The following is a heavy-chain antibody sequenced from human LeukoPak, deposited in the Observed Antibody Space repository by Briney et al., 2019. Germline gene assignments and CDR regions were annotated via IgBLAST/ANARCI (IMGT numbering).Heavy chain of an antibody. J-gene: IGHJ6*02. CDR1: GFSFNNYA. Sequence: SGGSLRLSCAASGFSFNNYAMNWIRQPPGKGLEWSGEINHSGSTNYNPSLKSRVTISVDTSKNQFSLKLSSVTAADTAVYYRARGQGELQSDYYYGMDVWGQGTTVTVSS. D-gene: IGHD1-7*01. CDR2: INHSGST. V-gene: IGHV4-34*01. CDR3: ARGQGELQSDYYYGMDV.